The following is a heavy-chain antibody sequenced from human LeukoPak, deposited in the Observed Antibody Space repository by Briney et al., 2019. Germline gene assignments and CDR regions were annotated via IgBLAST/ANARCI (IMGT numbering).Heavy chain of an antibody. CDR1: GGSISSGDYY. Sequence: SETLSLTCTISGGSISSGDYYWSWIRQPPGKGLEWIGYIYYSGSTYYNPSLKSRVTISVDTSKNQFSLKLSSVTAADTAVYYCARVVRFYAFDIWGQGTMVTVSS. CDR2: IYYSGST. D-gene: IGHD4-17*01. V-gene: IGHV4-30-4*01. CDR3: ARVVRFYAFDI. J-gene: IGHJ3*02.